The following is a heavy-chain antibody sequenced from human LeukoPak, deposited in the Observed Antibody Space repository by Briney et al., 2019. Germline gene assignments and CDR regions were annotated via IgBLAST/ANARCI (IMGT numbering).Heavy chain of an antibody. J-gene: IGHJ4*02. CDR3: ARHLNYGDYVREEIDY. V-gene: IGHV4-39*01. D-gene: IGHD4-17*01. CDR1: GGSISISSYY. CDR2: IYYSGST. Sequence: SETLSLTCTVSGGSISISSYYWGWIRQPPGKGLEWIGSIYYSGSTYYNPSLKSRVTMSVDTSKNQFSLKLSSVTAADTAVYYCARHLNYGDYVREEIDYWGQGTLVTVSS.